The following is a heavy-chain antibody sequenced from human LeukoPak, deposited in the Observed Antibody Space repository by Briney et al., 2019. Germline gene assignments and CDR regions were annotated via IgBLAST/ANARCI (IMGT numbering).Heavy chain of an antibody. CDR2: VNHDGNI. D-gene: IGHD3-10*01. CDR1: GGSFSGYP. Sequence: SETLSLTCAVYGGSFSGYPCNWIRQPPGKGLEWIGEVNHDGNIYYNPSLNSRVTISFDTSKNQFSLKLSSVTAADTAVYYCARGRVLHMIEPGYWGQGTLVTVSS. J-gene: IGHJ4*02. V-gene: IGHV4-34*01. CDR3: ARGRVLHMIEPGY.